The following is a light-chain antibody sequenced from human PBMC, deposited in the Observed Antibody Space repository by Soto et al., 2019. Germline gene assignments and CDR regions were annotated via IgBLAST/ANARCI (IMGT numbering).Light chain of an antibody. J-gene: IGKJ4*01. CDR1: QSVKSN. CDR3: QQYNDWPLT. CDR2: GAS. Sequence: EKVMTQSPAALSVSPGERATLSCRASQSVKSNLAWYQQKPGQAPRLLLYGASTRATGIPARFSGSASGTEFTLNISSLQSEDSAVYYCQQYNDWPLTFGGGTKVEIK. V-gene: IGKV3-15*01.